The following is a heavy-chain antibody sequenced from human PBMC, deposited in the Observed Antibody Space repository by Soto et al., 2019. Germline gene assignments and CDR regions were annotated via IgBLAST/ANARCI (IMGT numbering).Heavy chain of an antibody. V-gene: IGHV1-58*01. CDR2: IVGGNGDT. J-gene: IGHJ6*02. CDR1: GFTFSSSV. CDR3: AAEVMRSYDSGGEYIPYFYYAMGV. D-gene: IGHD3-22*01. Sequence: ASVKVSCKASGFTFSSSVVQWVRQARGQPLEWMGWIVGGNGDTNRAQKFQNRVTMTRDMSTSTAYMELNTLTSEDTAIYYCAAEVMRSYDSGGEYIPYFYYAMGVWGQGTSVTVSS.